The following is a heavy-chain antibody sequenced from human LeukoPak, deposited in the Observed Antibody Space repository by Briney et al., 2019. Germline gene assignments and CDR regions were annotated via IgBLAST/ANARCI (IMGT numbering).Heavy chain of an antibody. D-gene: IGHD3-3*01. J-gene: IGHJ3*02. V-gene: IGHV3-30*18. CDR1: GFTFSSYG. Sequence: GRSLRLSCAASGFTFSSYGMHWVRQAPGKGLEWVAVISYDGSNKYYADSVKGRFTISRDNSKNTLYLQMNSLRAEDTAMYYCAKDGAYYDFWSGSHAFDIWGQGTMVTVSS. CDR3: AKDGAYYDFWSGSHAFDI. CDR2: ISYDGSNK.